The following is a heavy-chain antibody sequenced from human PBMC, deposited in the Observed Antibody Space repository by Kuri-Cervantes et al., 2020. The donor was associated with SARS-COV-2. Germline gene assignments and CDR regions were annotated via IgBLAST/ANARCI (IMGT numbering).Heavy chain of an antibody. J-gene: IGHJ4*02. CDR2: INHSGST. CDR3: ARSFMVASYFDY. CDR1: GGSFSGYY. Sequence: SETLSLTCTVSGGSFSGYYWSWIRQPPGKGLEWIGEINHSGSTNYNPSLKSRVTISVDTSKNQFSLKLSSMTAADTAVYYCARSFMVASYFDYWGQGILVTVSS. V-gene: IGHV4-34*01. D-gene: IGHD5-12*01.